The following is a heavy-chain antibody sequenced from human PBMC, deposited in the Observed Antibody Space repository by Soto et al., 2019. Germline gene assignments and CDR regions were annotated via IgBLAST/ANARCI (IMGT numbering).Heavy chain of an antibody. J-gene: IGHJ5*02. CDR3: ARDSDYGSNSGWLDP. V-gene: IGHV3-33*01. D-gene: IGHD4-17*01. CDR1: GFTFNNYG. Sequence: PGGSLRLSCAASGFTFNNYGMHWVRQAPGKGLEWVAVIWFDGSHTHYADSVKGRFTVSRDNSKNTLDLQMNSLRAEDTAVYYCARDSDYGSNSGWLDPWGQGTLVTVSS. CDR2: IWFDGSHT.